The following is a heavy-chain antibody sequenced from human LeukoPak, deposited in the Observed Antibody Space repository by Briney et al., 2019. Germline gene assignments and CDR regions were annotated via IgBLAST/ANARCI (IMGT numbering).Heavy chain of an antibody. V-gene: IGHV3-30*02. CDR1: GFTFGDYT. Sequence: GGSLRLSCTASGFTFGDYTMTWFRQAPGKGLEWVAFIRHDGSDKYYADSVKGRFTISRDNPKSTVYLQMNSLRAEDTAVYHCARKKSVYRSSASSYYYMDVWGKGTTVTVSS. J-gene: IGHJ6*03. D-gene: IGHD6-6*01. CDR3: ARKKSVYRSSASSYYYMDV. CDR2: IRHDGSDK.